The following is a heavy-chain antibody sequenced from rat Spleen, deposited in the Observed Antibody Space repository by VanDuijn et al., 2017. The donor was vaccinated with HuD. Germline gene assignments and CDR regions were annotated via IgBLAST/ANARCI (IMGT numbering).Heavy chain of an antibody. J-gene: IGHJ2*01. CDR2: INSAGST. Sequence: EVQLQESGPGLVKPSQSLSLTCSVTGYSITSSYGWNWIRKFPGNKLEWMGYINSAGSTNYNPSLKRRISITRDTSKNQFFLQVNSVTTEDTATYYCARAYYDGTYYDHWGQGVMVTVSS. D-gene: IGHD1-12*02. V-gene: IGHV3-3*01. CDR1: GYSITSSYG. CDR3: ARAYYDGTYYDH.